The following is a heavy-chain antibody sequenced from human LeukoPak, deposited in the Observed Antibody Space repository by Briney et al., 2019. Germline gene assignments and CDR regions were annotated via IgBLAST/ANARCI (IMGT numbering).Heavy chain of an antibody. CDR1: GFTFSSYA. D-gene: IGHD3-16*02. J-gene: IGHJ4*02. V-gene: IGHV3-23*01. CDR3: AKSQGSYSYTFDY. Sequence: GGSLRLSCAASGFTFSSYAMSWVRQAPGKGLEWVSIISTSGGSTYYADSVKGRFTISRDNSKNTLYLQMNSLRVEDTAVYYCAKSQGSYSYTFDYWGQGTLVTVSS. CDR2: ISTSGGST.